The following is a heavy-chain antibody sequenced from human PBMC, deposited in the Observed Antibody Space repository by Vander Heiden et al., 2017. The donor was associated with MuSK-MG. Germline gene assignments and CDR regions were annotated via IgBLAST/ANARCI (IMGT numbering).Heavy chain of an antibody. D-gene: IGHD3-16*01. CDR3: ARIRGIQKGGGTYYYYMDV. V-gene: IGHV3-49*04. Sequence: EVQLVESGGGLVQPGRSLRLSCKASGFTFGDYAMTWVRQAPGKGLEWVGFIRSKAYGGTTDFAASVKGRFTISRDDSRSIAYLQMNSLKTEDTAVFYCARIRGIQKGGGTYYYYMDVWGRGTTVTVSS. CDR2: IRSKAYGGTT. J-gene: IGHJ6*03. CDR1: GFTFGDYA.